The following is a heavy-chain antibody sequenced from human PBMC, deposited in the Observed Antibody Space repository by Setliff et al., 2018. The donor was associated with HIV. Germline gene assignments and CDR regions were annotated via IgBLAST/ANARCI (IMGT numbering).Heavy chain of an antibody. J-gene: IGHJ6*03. CDR1: GYTFTTYG. CDR3: AREGLWFGDRGYYMDV. D-gene: IGHD3-10*01. Sequence: ASVKVSCKASGYTFTTYGITWVRQAPGQGLEWMGWIGTDNGNTNYAQKFQGRVTMTTDASTSTVYMELGSLISDDTAVYYCAREGLWFGDRGYYMDVWGTGTAVTVSS. V-gene: IGHV1-18*01. CDR2: IGTDNGNT.